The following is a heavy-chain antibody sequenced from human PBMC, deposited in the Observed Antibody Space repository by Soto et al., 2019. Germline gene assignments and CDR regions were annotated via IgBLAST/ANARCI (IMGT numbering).Heavy chain of an antibody. J-gene: IGHJ5*02. Sequence: EVQLVESGGGLVQPGRSLRLSCSASGFTFEDFAMHWVRRVPGKGLEWVAGNRWNGEAVGYAASVKGRCTSSRDKAKKLLLLQMNSLRVGDTALYYCVKDGEAASPGLFDTWGQGTQVNVSA. V-gene: IGHV3-9*01. CDR1: GFTFEDFA. CDR3: VKDGEAASPGLFDT. D-gene: IGHD6-6*01. CDR2: NRWNGEAV.